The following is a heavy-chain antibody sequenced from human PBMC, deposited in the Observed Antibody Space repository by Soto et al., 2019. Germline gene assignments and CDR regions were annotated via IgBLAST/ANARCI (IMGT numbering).Heavy chain of an antibody. CDR1: AFTFRSYV. CDR3: ARWGTTGGLDV. V-gene: IGHV3-30*19. CDR2: TSYDGSNK. Sequence: QVQLVESGGGVVQPGASLRLSCVGSAFTFRSYVIHWVRQAPGKGLEWVALTSYDGSNKYYDDSVKGRFTISRDNSRNTVDLHMDSLRLEDTALYYCARWGTTGGLDVWGQGTLVSVSS. D-gene: IGHD3-16*01. J-gene: IGHJ4*02.